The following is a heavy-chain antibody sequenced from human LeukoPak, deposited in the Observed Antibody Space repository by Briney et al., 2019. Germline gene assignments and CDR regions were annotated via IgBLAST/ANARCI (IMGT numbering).Heavy chain of an antibody. V-gene: IGHV1-69*05. D-gene: IGHD2-2*01. Sequence: ASVKVSCKASGGTFSSYAISWVRQAPGQGLEWMGGIIPIFGTANYAQKFQGRVTITTDESTSTAYMELSSLRSEDTAVYYCAVVVPAAMGGYYYYYMDAWGKGTTVTVSS. CDR1: GGTFSSYA. CDR3: AVVVPAAMGGYYYYYMDA. J-gene: IGHJ6*03. CDR2: IIPIFGTA.